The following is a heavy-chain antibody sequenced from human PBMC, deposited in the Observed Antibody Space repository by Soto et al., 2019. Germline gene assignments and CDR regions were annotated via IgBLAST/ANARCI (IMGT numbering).Heavy chain of an antibody. CDR1: GGTFSSYA. Sequence: QVQLVQSGAEVKKPGSSVKVSCKASGGTFSSYAISWVRQAPGQGLEWMGGIIPIFGTANYGQKFQVRVTITADESTSTAYMELSSLRSEDTAVYYCARDRRGSDDLDNDYWGQGTLVTVSS. CDR2: IIPIFGTA. V-gene: IGHV1-69*01. J-gene: IGHJ4*02. CDR3: ARDRRGSDDLDNDY. D-gene: IGHD1-26*01.